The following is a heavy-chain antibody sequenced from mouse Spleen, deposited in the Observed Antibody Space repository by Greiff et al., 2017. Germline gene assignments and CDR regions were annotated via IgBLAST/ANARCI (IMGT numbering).Heavy chain of an antibody. CDR2: IHPNSGST. J-gene: IGHJ2*01. D-gene: IGHD1-1*01. CDR3: AIYGRDFDY. CDR1: GYTFTSYW. V-gene: IGHV1-64*01. Sequence: VQLQQSGPELVKPGASVKLSCKASGYTFTSYWMHWVKQRPGQGLEWIGMIHPNSGSTNYNEKFKSKATLTVDKSSSTAYMQLSSLTSEDSAVYYCAIYGRDFDYWGQGTTLTVSS.